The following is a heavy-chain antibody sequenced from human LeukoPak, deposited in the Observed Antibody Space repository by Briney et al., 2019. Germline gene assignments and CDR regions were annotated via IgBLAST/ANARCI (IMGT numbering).Heavy chain of an antibody. D-gene: IGHD1-14*01. V-gene: IGHV1-8*01. CDR2: VHPDSGNT. CDR1: GYPFSTWE. J-gene: IGHJ5*02. CDR3: ARGPRNDP. Sequence: ASAKVSCKTSGYPFSTWEINWVRQAAGQGLEWLGWVHPDSGNTDYAQKFRDRVTMSRDTSTSTAYMELSGLRLDDTAVYFCARGPRNDPWGQGTLVTVSS.